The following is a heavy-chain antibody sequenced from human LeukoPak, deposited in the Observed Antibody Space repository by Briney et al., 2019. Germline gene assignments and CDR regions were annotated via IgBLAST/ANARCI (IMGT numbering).Heavy chain of an antibody. Sequence: ASVKVSCRASGGTSSTYTITWVRQPPGQGPEWMGGIMPLFGTANYAQKFQGRVTFTTDDSTSTAYMELSSLISEDTAIYYCARVDRYYFYLDVWGKGTTITVSS. CDR1: GGTSSTYT. CDR3: ARVDRYYFYLDV. V-gene: IGHV1-69*05. J-gene: IGHJ6*03. D-gene: IGHD3-9*01. CDR2: IMPLFGTA.